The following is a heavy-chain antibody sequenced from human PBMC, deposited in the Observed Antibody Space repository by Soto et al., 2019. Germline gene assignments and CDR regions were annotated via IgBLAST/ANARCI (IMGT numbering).Heavy chain of an antibody. CDR2: MNPNTGNS. Sequence: QVQLVQSGAEVRKPGASVKVSCEASGYTFPSYDIYWVRQATGQGLEWMGWMNPNTGNSGYAQKFQGRVTMTRDTSISTAHMELSSLRSDATAVYYCARRAETNGWNGFGADKYYFDFWGQGTLVTVSS. CDR1: GYTFPSYD. CDR3: ARRAETNGWNGFGADKYYFDF. V-gene: IGHV1-8*01. D-gene: IGHD1-1*01. J-gene: IGHJ4*02.